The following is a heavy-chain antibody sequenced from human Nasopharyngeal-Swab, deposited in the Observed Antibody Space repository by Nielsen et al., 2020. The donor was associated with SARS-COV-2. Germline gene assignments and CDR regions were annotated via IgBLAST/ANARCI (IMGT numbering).Heavy chain of an antibody. V-gene: IGHV4-39*01. CDR2: IYYSGST. Sequence: SETLSLRLSCTVSGGSISSSSYYWGWIRQPPGKGLEWIGSIYYSGSTYYNPSLKSRVTISVDTSKNQFSLKLSSVSAADTAVYYCASAPYYDSSGYYGPSPFDIWGQGTMVTVSS. CDR1: GGSISSSSYY. J-gene: IGHJ3*02. CDR3: ASAPYYDSSGYYGPSPFDI. D-gene: IGHD3-22*01.